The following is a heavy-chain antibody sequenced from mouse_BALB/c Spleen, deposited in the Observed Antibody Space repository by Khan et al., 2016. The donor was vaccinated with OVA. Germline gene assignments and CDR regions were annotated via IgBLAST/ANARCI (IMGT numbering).Heavy chain of an antibody. Sequence: QIQLVQSGAELARPGASVKMSCKASGYTFTTYTMHWVKQRPGQGLEWIGYINPSNGYTNYNQKFKDKSTLTADKSSSTAYMQLSSLTSDYSAVYYCANEGAYYRSDGWFSYWGQGTLVTVSA. V-gene: IGHV1-4*01. D-gene: IGHD2-14*01. J-gene: IGHJ3*01. CDR3: ANEGAYYRSDGWFSY. CDR2: INPSNGYT. CDR1: GYTFTTYT.